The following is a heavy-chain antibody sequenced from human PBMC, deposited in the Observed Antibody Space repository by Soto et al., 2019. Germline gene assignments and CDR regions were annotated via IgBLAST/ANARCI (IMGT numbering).Heavy chain of an antibody. CDR2: ILVGGST. Sequence: GGSLRLSCAVSGFICSSYDMSWVRQAPGKGLEWVSTILVGGSTHYEDSVKGRFTISRDTSKNTVYLQMNSLTAGDTAVYYCAMATATGGGAFEICGQGTMVTVSS. V-gene: IGHV3-23*01. J-gene: IGHJ3*02. CDR3: AMATATGGGAFEI. D-gene: IGHD2-8*02. CDR1: GFICSSYD.